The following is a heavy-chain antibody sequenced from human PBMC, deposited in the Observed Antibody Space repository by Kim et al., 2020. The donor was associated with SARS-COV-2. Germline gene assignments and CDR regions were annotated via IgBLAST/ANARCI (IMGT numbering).Heavy chain of an antibody. D-gene: IGHD3-10*01. Sequence: GGSLRLSCAASGFTFDDYAMHWVRQAPGKGLEWVSGISWNSGSIGYADSVKGRFTISRDNAKNSLYLQMNSLRAEDTALYYCAKDMTPVLLWFGESRGYYYYGMDVWGQGTTVTVSS. J-gene: IGHJ6*02. CDR3: AKDMTPVLLWFGESRGYYYYGMDV. CDR1: GFTFDDYA. V-gene: IGHV3-9*01. CDR2: ISWNSGSI.